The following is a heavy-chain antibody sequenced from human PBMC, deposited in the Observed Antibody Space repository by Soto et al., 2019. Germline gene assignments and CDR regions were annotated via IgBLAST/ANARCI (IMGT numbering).Heavy chain of an antibody. J-gene: IGHJ4*02. CDR2: IYYSGST. V-gene: IGHV4-59*01. Sequence: SETLSLTCTVSGGSISSYYWSWIRQPPGKGLEWIGYIYYSGSTNYNPSLKSRVTISVDTSKNQFSLKLSSVTAADTAVYYCARDSGYCSGGSCQIEGPIDYWGQRTLVTVSS. CDR1: GGSISSYY. CDR3: ARDSGYCSGGSCQIEGPIDY. D-gene: IGHD2-15*01.